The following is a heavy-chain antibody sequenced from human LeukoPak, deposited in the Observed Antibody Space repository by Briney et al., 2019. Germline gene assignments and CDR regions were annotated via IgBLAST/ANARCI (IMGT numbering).Heavy chain of an antibody. Sequence: PGGSLRLSCAASGFTFSSYAMSWVRQAPGKGLEWVSAISGSGGSTYYADSVKGRFTISRDNSKNTLYLQMNSLRAEDTAVYYCAKVEGYCSSTSCNSAGGFDYWGQGTLVTVSS. J-gene: IGHJ4*02. CDR1: GFTFSSYA. V-gene: IGHV3-23*01. CDR3: AKVEGYCSSTSCNSAGGFDY. CDR2: ISGSGGST. D-gene: IGHD2-2*01.